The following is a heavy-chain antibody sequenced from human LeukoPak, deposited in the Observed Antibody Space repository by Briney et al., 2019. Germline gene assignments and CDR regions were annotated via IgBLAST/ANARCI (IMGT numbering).Heavy chain of an antibody. D-gene: IGHD2-15*01. CDR1: GYSISNDYY. Sequence: SETLSLTCDVSGYSISNDYYWGWIRQPPGKVLEWIGSIYHTGSSYYNPSLKSRAAISVDTSKKELFLKSRSVTAADTAVDYCARGGIVVAVYFDFWGRGTLVTVSS. V-gene: IGHV4-38-2*01. J-gene: IGHJ4*02. CDR3: ARGGIVVAVYFDF. CDR2: IYHTGSS.